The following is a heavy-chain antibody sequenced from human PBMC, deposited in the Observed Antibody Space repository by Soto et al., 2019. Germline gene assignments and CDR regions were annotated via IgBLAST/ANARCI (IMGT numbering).Heavy chain of an antibody. J-gene: IGHJ4*02. CDR3: AKGFGNHWAFDY. V-gene: IGHV3-30*18. CDR2: ISNDGSNK. D-gene: IGHD3-16*01. Sequence: GGSLSLSCAASGFSFSTYGMHWVRPAPGKGLEWVAFISNDGSNKYYADSVKGRFTISRDNSKNTLYLQMNSLGAEDTAVYYCAKGFGNHWAFDYWGQGTLVTVSS. CDR1: GFSFSTYG.